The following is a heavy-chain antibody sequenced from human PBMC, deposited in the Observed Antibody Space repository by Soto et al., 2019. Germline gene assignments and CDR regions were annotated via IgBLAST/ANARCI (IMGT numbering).Heavy chain of an antibody. CDR2: MYNTGNT. CDR1: GGSISGYY. CDR3: ARGFYGSGTYAFDI. D-gene: IGHD3-10*01. J-gene: IGHJ3*02. Sequence: PSETLSLTCTVSGGSISGYYWSWIRQPPGKGLEWIGYMYNTGNTNHNPSLKSRVTISVDKSKNQFSLKLSSVTAADTAMYFCARGFYGSGTYAFDIWGHGTMVTVSS. V-gene: IGHV4-59*12.